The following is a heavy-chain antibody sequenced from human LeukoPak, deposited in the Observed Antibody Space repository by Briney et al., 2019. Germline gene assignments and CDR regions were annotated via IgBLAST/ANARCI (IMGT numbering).Heavy chain of an antibody. J-gene: IGHJ4*02. CDR1: GFTFSSYA. D-gene: IGHD3-10*01. Sequence: PGGALRLSCAASGFTFSSYAMSWVRQAPGEGREWGSAISGSGGSTYYADSVKGRFTISRDNSKNPLYLQMNSLRAEDTAVYYCAKDRSGYGPGSYYFDYWGQGTLVTVSS. V-gene: IGHV3-23*01. CDR2: ISGSGGST. CDR3: AKDRSGYGPGSYYFDY.